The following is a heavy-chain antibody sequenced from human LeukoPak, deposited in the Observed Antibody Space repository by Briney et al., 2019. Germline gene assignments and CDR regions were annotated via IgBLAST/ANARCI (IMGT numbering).Heavy chain of an antibody. D-gene: IGHD5-24*01. V-gene: IGHV4-39*07. Sequence: ASETLSLTCTVSGGSISSSSYYWGWIRQPPGKGLEWIGSIYYSGSTYYNPSLKSRVTISVDTSKNQFSLKLSSVTAADTAVYYCARDRRTWLLGNYYYYMDVWGKGTTVTVSS. CDR1: GGSISSSSYY. J-gene: IGHJ6*03. CDR3: ARDRRTWLLGNYYYYMDV. CDR2: IYYSGST.